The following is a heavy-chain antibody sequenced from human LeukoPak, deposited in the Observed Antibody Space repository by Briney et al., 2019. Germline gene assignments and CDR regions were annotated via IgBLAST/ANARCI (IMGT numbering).Heavy chain of an antibody. Sequence: GSLRLSCAASGFTFSSYGMHWVRQAPGKGLEWVAVIWYDGSNKYYADSVKGRFTISRDNSKNTLYLQMNSLRAEDTAVYYCARPVSGWSPAYFDYWGQGTLVTVSS. J-gene: IGHJ4*02. CDR1: GFTFSSYG. D-gene: IGHD6-19*01. CDR3: ARPVSGWSPAYFDY. CDR2: IWYDGSNK. V-gene: IGHV3-33*01.